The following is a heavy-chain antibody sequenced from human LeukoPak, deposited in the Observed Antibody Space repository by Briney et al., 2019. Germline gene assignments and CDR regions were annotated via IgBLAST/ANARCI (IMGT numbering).Heavy chain of an antibody. J-gene: IGHJ6*02. D-gene: IGHD1-26*01. CDR3: ARTPVGATPGYYYGMDV. Sequence: GESLKISCKGSGYSFTSYWIGWVRQMPGKGLEWMGIIYPGDSDTRYSPSFQGQVTISADKSISTAYLQWSGLKASDTAMYYCARTPVGATPGYYYGMDVWGQGTTVTVSS. CDR1: GYSFTSYW. CDR2: IYPGDSDT. V-gene: IGHV5-51*01.